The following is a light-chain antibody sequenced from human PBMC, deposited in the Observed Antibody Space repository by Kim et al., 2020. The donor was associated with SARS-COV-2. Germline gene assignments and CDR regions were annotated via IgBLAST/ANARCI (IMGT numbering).Light chain of an antibody. Sequence: YPGERATRSCRASQSVSSYLAWYQQKPGQAPRLLIYDASNRATGIPARFSGSGSGTDFTLTISSLEPEDFAVYYCQQRSNWPPLTFGGGTKVDIK. CDR3: QQRSNWPPLT. CDR1: QSVSSY. V-gene: IGKV3-11*01. CDR2: DAS. J-gene: IGKJ4*01.